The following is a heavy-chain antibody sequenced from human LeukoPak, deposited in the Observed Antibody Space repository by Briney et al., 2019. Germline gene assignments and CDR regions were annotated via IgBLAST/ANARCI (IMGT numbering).Heavy chain of an antibody. CDR2: MKQDGSEK. V-gene: IGHV3-7*01. CDR1: GFTVSSNY. J-gene: IGHJ4*02. Sequence: PGGPLRLSCAASGFTVSSNYMSWVRQAPGKGREWVADMKQDGSEKYYVDSVKGRFTISRDNPMNSLYLQMNSLRAEDTAVYYCARGRRLDSWGQGTLVTVSS. CDR3: ARGRRLDS.